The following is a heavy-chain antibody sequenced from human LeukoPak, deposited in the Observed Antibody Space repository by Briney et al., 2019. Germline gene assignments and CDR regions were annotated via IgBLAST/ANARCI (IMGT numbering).Heavy chain of an antibody. J-gene: IGHJ3*02. CDR2: ISWNSGSI. CDR1: GFTFDDYA. D-gene: IGHD5-24*01. CDR3: ASSRWLQLRAAFDI. V-gene: IGHV3-9*01. Sequence: GGSLRLSCAASGFTFDDYAMHWVRRAPGKGLEWVSGISWNSGSIGYADSVKGRFTISRDNAKNSLYLQMNSLRAEDTALYYCASSRWLQLRAAFDIWGQGTMVTVSS.